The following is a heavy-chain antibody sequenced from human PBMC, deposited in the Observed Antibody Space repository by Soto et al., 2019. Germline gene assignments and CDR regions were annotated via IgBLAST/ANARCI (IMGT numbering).Heavy chain of an antibody. V-gene: IGHV3-30-3*01. D-gene: IGHD2-15*01. Sequence: LRLSCAASGFTFSSYAMHWVRQAPGKGLEWVAVISYDGSNKYYADSVKGRFTISRDNSKNTLYLQMNSLRAEDTAVYYCARDGVCSGGSCGFDYWGQGTLVTVSS. J-gene: IGHJ4*02. CDR3: ARDGVCSGGSCGFDY. CDR2: ISYDGSNK. CDR1: GFTFSSYA.